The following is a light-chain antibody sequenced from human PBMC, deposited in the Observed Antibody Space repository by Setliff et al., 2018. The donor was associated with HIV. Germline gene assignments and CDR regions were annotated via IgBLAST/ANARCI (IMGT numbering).Light chain of an antibody. Sequence: QSVLTQPPSASGSPGQSVTISCTGTSSDVGGYNYVSWYQQHPGKAPKLIIYEVTNRPSGVSNRFSGSKSGNTASLTISGLQAEDEADYYCSSYRSSDTGVFGTGTKVTVL. V-gene: IGLV2-14*01. CDR1: SSDVGGYNY. CDR2: EVT. J-gene: IGLJ1*01. CDR3: SSYRSSDTGV.